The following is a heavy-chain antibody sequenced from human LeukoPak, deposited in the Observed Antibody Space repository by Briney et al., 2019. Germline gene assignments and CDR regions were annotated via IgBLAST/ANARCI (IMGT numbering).Heavy chain of an antibody. CDR2: ISGSGGST. J-gene: IGHJ4*02. CDR1: GFTFSSYA. Sequence: GGSLRLSCVASGFTFSSYAMSWVRQAPGKGLEWASVISGSGGSTYYADSVKGRFTISRDNSQNTLYLQMNSLRAEDTAVYYCVKRRYDSSGYFDYWGQGTLVTVSS. CDR3: VKRRYDSSGYFDY. D-gene: IGHD3-22*01. V-gene: IGHV3-23*01.